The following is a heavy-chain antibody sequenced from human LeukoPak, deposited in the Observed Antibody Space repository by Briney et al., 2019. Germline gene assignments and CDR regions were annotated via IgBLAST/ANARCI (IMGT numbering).Heavy chain of an antibody. CDR1: GYTFSTYA. Sequence: GGSLRLSCAGSGYTFSTYAMSWVRQAPGKGLEWVSTISGSGAVTYYADSVKGRFTISRDNSKSTMYMQMNSLRGEDAAMYYCAKGYGSGSQPYYFGFWGQGTPVTVSS. V-gene: IGHV3-23*01. D-gene: IGHD3-10*01. CDR3: AKGYGSGSQPYYFGF. CDR2: ISGSGAVT. J-gene: IGHJ4*02.